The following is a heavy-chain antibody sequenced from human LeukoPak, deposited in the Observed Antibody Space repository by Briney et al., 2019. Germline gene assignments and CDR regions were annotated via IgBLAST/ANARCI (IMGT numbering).Heavy chain of an antibody. D-gene: IGHD4-17*01. CDR2: IYYSRST. J-gene: IGHJ4*02. Sequence: SETLSLTCTVSDGSISSSGDYWGWIRQPPGKGLEWIGSIYYSRSTYYNPSLKSRVTISVDTSKNQFSLKLSSVTAADTAVCYCARAPTVTFFDYWGQGTLVTVSS. CDR1: DGSISSSGDY. V-gene: IGHV4-39*01. CDR3: ARAPTVTFFDY.